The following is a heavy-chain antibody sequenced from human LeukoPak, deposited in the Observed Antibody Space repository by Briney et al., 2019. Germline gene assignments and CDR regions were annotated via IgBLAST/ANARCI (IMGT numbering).Heavy chain of an antibody. CDR2: IYHSGST. J-gene: IGHJ6*03. Sequence: SETLSLTCTVSGYSISSGYYWGWIGQPPGKGLEWIGRIYHSGSTYYNPSLKSRVTISVDTSKNQFSLKLSSVTAADTAVYYCARLAVAGRYYYYYMDVWGKGTTVTVSS. V-gene: IGHV4-38-2*02. CDR1: GYSISSGYY. D-gene: IGHD6-19*01. CDR3: ARLAVAGRYYYYYMDV.